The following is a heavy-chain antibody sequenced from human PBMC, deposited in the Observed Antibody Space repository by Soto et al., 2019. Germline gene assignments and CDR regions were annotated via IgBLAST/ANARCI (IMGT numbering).Heavy chain of an antibody. CDR3: AIDTSGYYYNWFVP. CDR1: GYSISSGYY. J-gene: IGHJ5*02. V-gene: IGHV4-38-2*02. Sequence: PSETLSLTCAVSGYSISSGYYWGWIRQPPGKGLERIGSIYHSGRTYYNPSLKNRVTISVDTSKNHFSLKLSSVTAADTAVYCCAIDTSGYYYNWFVPRGQGTLVTGSS. D-gene: IGHD3-22*01. CDR2: IYHSGRT.